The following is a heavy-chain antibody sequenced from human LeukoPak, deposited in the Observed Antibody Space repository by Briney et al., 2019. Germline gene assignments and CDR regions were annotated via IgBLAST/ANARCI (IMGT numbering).Heavy chain of an antibody. CDR3: ARAEIFGVAQPDY. D-gene: IGHD3-3*01. CDR2: ISYDGSNK. J-gene: IGHJ4*02. V-gene: IGHV3-30*14. CDR1: GFTFSSYA. Sequence: PGTSLRLSCAASGFTFSSYAMHWVRQAPGKGLEWVAVISYDGSNKYYADSVKGRFTISRDNSKNTLYLQMNSLRAEDTAVYYCARAEIFGVAQPDYWGQGTLVTVSS.